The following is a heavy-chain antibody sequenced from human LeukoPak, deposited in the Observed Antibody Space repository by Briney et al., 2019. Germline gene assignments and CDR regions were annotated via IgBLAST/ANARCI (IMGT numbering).Heavy chain of an antibody. J-gene: IGHJ6*03. CDR2: IYHSGNT. Sequence: SETLPLTCVVSDYSITSGFYWGWIRQPPGKGLEWIGTIYHSGNTYYNPSLKSRVTISIDTSKNQFSLKLSSVTAADTAVYYCARDVGVYYYYYMDVWGKGTTVTASS. CDR3: ARDVGVYYYYYMDV. CDR1: DYSITSGFY. D-gene: IGHD1-26*01. V-gene: IGHV4-38-2*02.